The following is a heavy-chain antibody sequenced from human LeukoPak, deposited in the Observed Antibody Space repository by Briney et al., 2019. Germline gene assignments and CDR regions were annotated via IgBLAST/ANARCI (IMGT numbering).Heavy chain of an antibody. V-gene: IGHV1-2*02. D-gene: IGHD3-22*01. CDR3: ASGRLDYYDSSGYYYTDYYFDY. CDR2: INPNSGGT. Sequence: ASVKVSCKASGYTFTGYYMHWVRQAPGQGLEWMGWINPNSGGTNYAQKFQGRVTMTRDTSISTAYMELSRLRSDDTAVYYCASGRLDYYDSSGYYYTDYYFDYWGQGTLVTVSS. CDR1: GYTFTGYY. J-gene: IGHJ4*02.